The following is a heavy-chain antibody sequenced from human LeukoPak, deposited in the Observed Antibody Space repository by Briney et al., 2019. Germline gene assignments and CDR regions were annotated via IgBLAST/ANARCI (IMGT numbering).Heavy chain of an antibody. CDR1: GFNFTGHY. D-gene: IGHD3-10*01. J-gene: IGHJ5*02. CDR3: ARGFRGVILNWFDP. V-gene: IGHV1-2*04. CDR2: INPNSGCT. Sequence: ASLKVFCKASGFNFTGHYMHWVPQAPGQGPEGMGWINPNSGCTNYAQKFQGWVTMTRETALSTAYMELSRLRSDDPVVYYGARGFRGVILNWFDPWGQGTLVTVFS.